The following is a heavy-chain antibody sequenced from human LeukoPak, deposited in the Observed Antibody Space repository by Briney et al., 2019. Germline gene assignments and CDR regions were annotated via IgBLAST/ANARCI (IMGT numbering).Heavy chain of an antibody. Sequence: PGGSLRLSCAASGFTFSSYEMNWVRQAPGKGLEWIGSIYYSGSTYYNPSLKSRVTISVDTSKNQFSLKLSSVTAADTAVYYCARHSPVGIFYFDYWGQGTLVTVSS. V-gene: IGHV4-39*01. J-gene: IGHJ4*02. CDR3: ARHSPVGIFYFDY. CDR2: IYYSGST. CDR1: GFTFSSYE. D-gene: IGHD1-26*01.